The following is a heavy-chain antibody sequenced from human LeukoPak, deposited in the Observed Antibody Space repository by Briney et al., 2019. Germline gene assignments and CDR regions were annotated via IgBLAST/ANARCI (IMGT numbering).Heavy chain of an antibody. CDR1: GGSISSSSYY. CDR3: ARDNSVEVSTMIIFDY. J-gene: IGHJ4*02. CDR2: IYYSGSP. V-gene: IGHV4-39*07. D-gene: IGHD3-16*01. Sequence: SETLSLTCTVSGGSISSSSYYWGWIRQPPGRGLEWIGSIYYSGSPYYNPPLKSRVTISVDTSKNQFSLKLSYVTAADTAVYYCARDNSVEVSTMIIFDYWGQGTLVTVSS.